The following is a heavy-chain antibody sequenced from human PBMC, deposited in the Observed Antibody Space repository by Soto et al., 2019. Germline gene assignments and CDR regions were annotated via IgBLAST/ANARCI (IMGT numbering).Heavy chain of an antibody. J-gene: IGHJ4*02. CDR1: GGTFSSYA. CDR3: ARSENYYDSSGYYSMSYFDY. CDR2: IIPIFGTA. V-gene: IGHV1-69*13. Sequence: ASVKVSCKASGGTFSSYAISWVRQAPGQGLEWMGGIIPIFGTANYAQKFQGRVTITADESTSTAYMELSSLRSEDTAVYYCARSENYYDSSGYYSMSYFDYWGQGTLVTVSS. D-gene: IGHD3-22*01.